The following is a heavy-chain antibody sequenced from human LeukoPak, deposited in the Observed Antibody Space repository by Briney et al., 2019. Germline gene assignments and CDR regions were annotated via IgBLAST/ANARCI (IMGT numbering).Heavy chain of an antibody. CDR2: IYPGDSDT. J-gene: IGHJ3*02. Sequence: GKSLQISCKGSGYRFTSYWIGWVRQMLGKGLEWMGIIYPGDSDTRYSPSFQGQVTISADKSISTAYLQWRSLKASDTAMYYCARRPRERSRWAFDIWGQGTMVTVSS. V-gene: IGHV5-51*01. CDR3: ARRPRERSRWAFDI. D-gene: IGHD1-26*01. CDR1: GYRFTSYW.